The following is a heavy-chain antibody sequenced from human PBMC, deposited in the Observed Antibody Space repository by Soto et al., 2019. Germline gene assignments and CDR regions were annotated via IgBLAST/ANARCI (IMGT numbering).Heavy chain of an antibody. CDR3: ARWVYARYGSWFDP. J-gene: IGHJ5*02. V-gene: IGHV1-8*01. D-gene: IGHD2-8*01. CDR1: GYTITSYD. CDR2: MNPNSGNT. Sequence: ASVKVSCKASGYTITSYDINWVRQATGQGLEWMGWMNPNSGNTGYAQKFQGRVTMTRNTSISTAYMELSSLRSEDTAVYYCARWVYARYGSWFDPWGQGTLVTVSS.